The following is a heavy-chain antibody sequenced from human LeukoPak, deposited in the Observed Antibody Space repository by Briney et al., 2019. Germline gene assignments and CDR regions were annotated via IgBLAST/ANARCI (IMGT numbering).Heavy chain of an antibody. CDR1: GGSSSSYY. CDR3: ARYDYAAYFDL. Sequence: SETLSLTCTVAGGSSSSYYWSWIRQPPGKGLEWIGYIYYTGSTTYNPSLKSRVTISVDTSKNQFSLKLRSVTAADTAVYYCARYDYAAYFDLWGRGTLVTVSS. J-gene: IGHJ2*01. CDR2: IYYTGST. V-gene: IGHV4-59*01. D-gene: IGHD4-17*01.